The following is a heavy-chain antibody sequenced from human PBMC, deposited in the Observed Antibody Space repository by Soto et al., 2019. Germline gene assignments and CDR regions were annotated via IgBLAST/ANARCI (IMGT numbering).Heavy chain of an antibody. CDR1: GFTFSSYS. CDR3: ANVLVYYDSSGYYPSVY. CDR2: ISSSGDSI. Sequence: GGSLRLSCAASGFTFSSYSMSWVRQAPGKGLEWISYISSSGDSIYYADSVKGRFTISRDNSKNTLYLQMNSLRAEDTAVYYCANVLVYYDSSGYYPSVYWGQGTLVTVSS. J-gene: IGHJ4*02. D-gene: IGHD3-22*01. V-gene: IGHV3-23*01.